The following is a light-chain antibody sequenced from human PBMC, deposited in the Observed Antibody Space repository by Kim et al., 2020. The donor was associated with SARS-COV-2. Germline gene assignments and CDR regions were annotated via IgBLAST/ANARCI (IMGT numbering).Light chain of an antibody. CDR2: RNS. J-gene: IGLJ2*01. V-gene: IGLV1-47*01. Sequence: GQRVTISCSGSSSNIGSNFVSWYQQLPGTAPKLLIYRNSQRPSGVPDRFSASKSGTSASLAISGLRSEDEAEYYCAAWDDSLSGVVFGGGTQLTVL. CDR1: SSNIGSNF. CDR3: AAWDDSLSGVV.